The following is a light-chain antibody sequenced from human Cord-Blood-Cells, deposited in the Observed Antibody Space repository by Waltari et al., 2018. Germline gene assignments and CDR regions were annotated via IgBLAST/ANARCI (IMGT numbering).Light chain of an antibody. CDR2: WAS. CDR1: QSVLSSSNNKND. J-gene: IGKJ1*01. Sequence: DIVMTQSPDSLAVSLGERAPINCKSRQSVLSSSNNKNDFASYQQKPGQPPKLLLYWASTRESGVPDRFSGSGSGTDFTLTISSLQAEDVAVYYCQQYYSTPPTFGQGTKVEIK. CDR3: QQYYSTPPT. V-gene: IGKV4-1*01.